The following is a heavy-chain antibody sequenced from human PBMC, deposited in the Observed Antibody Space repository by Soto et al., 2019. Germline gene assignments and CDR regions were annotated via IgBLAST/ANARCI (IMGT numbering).Heavy chain of an antibody. V-gene: IGHV4-59*01. D-gene: IGHD3-10*01. Sequence: PSETLSLTCTVSGGSISSYYWSWIRQPPGKGLEWCGCIYYRGSTNYNPSLKSRVTISVDTSKNQFTLKLTSVTAADTAVYYCAKDKASYYYGSGTYDPPYSFDSWGPGTLVTVSS. CDR2: IYYRGST. CDR1: GGSISSYY. J-gene: IGHJ4*01. CDR3: AKDKASYYYGSGTYDPPYSFDS.